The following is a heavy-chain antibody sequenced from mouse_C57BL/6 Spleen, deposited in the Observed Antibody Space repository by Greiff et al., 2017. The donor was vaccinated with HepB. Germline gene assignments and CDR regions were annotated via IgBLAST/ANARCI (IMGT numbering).Heavy chain of an antibody. CDR3: ARQNWDRAWFAY. D-gene: IGHD4-1*01. Sequence: EVKLMESGGDLVKPGGSLKLSCAASGFTFSSYGMSWVRQTPDKRLEWVATISSGGSYTYYPDSVKGRFTISRDNAKNTLYLQMSSLKSEDTAMYYCARQNWDRAWFAYWGQGTLVTVSA. CDR2: ISSGGSYT. J-gene: IGHJ3*01. CDR1: GFTFSSYG. V-gene: IGHV5-6*01.